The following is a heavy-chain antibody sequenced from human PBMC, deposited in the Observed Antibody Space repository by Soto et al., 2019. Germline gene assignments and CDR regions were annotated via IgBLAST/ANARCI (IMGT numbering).Heavy chain of an antibody. D-gene: IGHD4-17*01. J-gene: IGHJ4*02. CDR2: INSGGRT. CDR1: GFTFSSYT. Sequence: EVQLLESGGGLVQPGGSLRLSCAASGFTFSSYTMNWVRQAPGKGLEWVSGINSGGRTYYADSVKGRFIISRDDSKNTLYLQIISLRAEDTAVYYCAKDLRPDGVWDFDYWGQGTLVTVSS. CDR3: AKDLRPDGVWDFDY. V-gene: IGHV3-23*01.